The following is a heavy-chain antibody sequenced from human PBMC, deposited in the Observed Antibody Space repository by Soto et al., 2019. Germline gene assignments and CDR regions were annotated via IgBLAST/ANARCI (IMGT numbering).Heavy chain of an antibody. D-gene: IGHD5-12*01. V-gene: IGHV6-1*01. Sequence: PSQTLSLTCAISGDSVSGISAAWNWIRQSPSRGLEWLGRTYYRSKWNNDYSISVKSRITINPDTSKNHFSLQLNSVTPEDTAVYYCARGDGYHFDYWGQGTLVTVSS. J-gene: IGHJ4*02. CDR3: ARGDGYHFDY. CDR2: TYYRSKWNN. CDR1: GDSVSGISAA.